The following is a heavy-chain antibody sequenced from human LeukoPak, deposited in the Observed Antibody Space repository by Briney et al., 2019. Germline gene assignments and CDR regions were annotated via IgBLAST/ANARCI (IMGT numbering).Heavy chain of an antibody. J-gene: IGHJ3*01. D-gene: IGHD3-3*01. Sequence: GGSLRLSCAASGFSFRSCWVHWVRQAPGKELVWVSRINGDGSTTNYADSVRGRFTISRDNAKNTLYLQMNSLRADDSAVYFCASLVGGYYPPVEAFDVWGQGTMVTVSP. V-gene: IGHV3-74*01. CDR2: INGDGSTT. CDR3: ASLVGGYYPPVEAFDV. CDR1: GFSFRSCW.